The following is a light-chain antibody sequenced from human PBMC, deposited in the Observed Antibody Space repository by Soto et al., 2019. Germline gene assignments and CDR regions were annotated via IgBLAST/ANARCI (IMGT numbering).Light chain of an antibody. CDR3: MQALQTAWT. J-gene: IGKJ1*01. CDR1: QSLLHSNGYNY. V-gene: IGKV2-28*01. Sequence: DIVMTQSPLSLPVTPGEPASISCRSSQSLLHSNGYNYLDWYRQKPGQSPQLLIYLGSNRASGVPGRFSGSGSGTYFTLKISRVEAEDVGVYYCMQALQTAWTFGQGTKVDI. CDR2: LGS.